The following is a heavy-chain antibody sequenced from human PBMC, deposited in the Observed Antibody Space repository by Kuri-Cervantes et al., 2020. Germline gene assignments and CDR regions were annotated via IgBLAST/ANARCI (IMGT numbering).Heavy chain of an antibody. CDR2: ISSSSSYK. Sequence: GESLKISCAASGFTFSSHAMHWVRQAPGKGLEWVSSISSSSSYKYYADSVKGRFTISRDNAKNSLYLQMNRLRAEDTAVYYCARVREPHYYYYMDFWGKGTTVTVSS. V-gene: IGHV3-21*03. J-gene: IGHJ6*03. CDR3: ARVREPHYYYYMDF. CDR1: GFTFSSHA.